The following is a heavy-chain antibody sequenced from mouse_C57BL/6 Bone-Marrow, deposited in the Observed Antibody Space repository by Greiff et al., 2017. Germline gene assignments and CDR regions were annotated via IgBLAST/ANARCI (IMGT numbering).Heavy chain of an antibody. D-gene: IGHD1-1*01. CDR3: ASPNYDGRSQVAY. CDR1: GFNIKNSY. V-gene: IGHV14-3*01. J-gene: IGHJ3*01. Sequence: VQLQQSVAELVRPGASVKLSCTASGFNIKNSYMHWVKQRPEQGLEWIGRIDPANGNTKYAPKFQGKATITADTSSNTAYLQLSSLTSEDTAIYYCASPNYDGRSQVAYWGQGTRVTVSA. CDR2: IDPANGNT.